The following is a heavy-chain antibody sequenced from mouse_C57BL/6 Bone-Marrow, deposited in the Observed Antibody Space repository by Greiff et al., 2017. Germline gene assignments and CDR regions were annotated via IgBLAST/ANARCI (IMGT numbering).Heavy chain of an antibody. CDR3: TRPSIVTRGWYLDV. V-gene: IGHV1-15*01. CDR1: GYTFTDYE. Sequence: VQLQQSGAELVRPGASVTLSCKASGYTFTDYEMHWVKQTPVHGLEWIGAIDPETGGTAYNQKFKGKAILTADKSSSTAYMELRSLTSEDSAVYYCTRPSIVTRGWYLDVWGTGTTVTVSS. D-gene: IGHD2-12*01. J-gene: IGHJ1*03. CDR2: IDPETGGT.